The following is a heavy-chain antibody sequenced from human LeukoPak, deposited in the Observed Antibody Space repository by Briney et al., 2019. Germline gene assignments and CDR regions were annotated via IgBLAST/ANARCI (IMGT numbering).Heavy chain of an antibody. D-gene: IGHD5-18*01. CDR1: GYTFTSYD. J-gene: IGHJ4*02. CDR2: MNPNSGNT. CDR3: ARVSQRVDTAMVGGY. Sequence: ASVKVSCKASGYTFTSYDINWVRQATGQGLEWMGWMNPNSGNTDYAQKFQGRVTMTRNNSISTAYMELSSLRSEDTAVYYCARVSQRVDTAMVGGYWGQGTLVTVSS. V-gene: IGHV1-8*01.